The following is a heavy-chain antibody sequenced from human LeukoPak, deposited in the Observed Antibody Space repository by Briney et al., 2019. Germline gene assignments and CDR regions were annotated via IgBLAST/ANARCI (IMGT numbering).Heavy chain of an antibody. D-gene: IGHD2-15*01. J-gene: IGHJ6*03. CDR2: MNPNSGNT. CDR3: ARGMGKKRYCSGGSCYSVSKWNYYYYMDV. V-gene: IGHV1-8*03. Sequence: ASVKVSCKAAGYTFTSYGISWVRQATGQGLEWMGWMNPNSGNTGYAQKFQGRVTITRNTSISTAYMELSSLRSEDTAVYYCARGMGKKRYCSGGSCYSVSKWNYYYYMDVWGKGTTVTVSS. CDR1: GYTFTSYG.